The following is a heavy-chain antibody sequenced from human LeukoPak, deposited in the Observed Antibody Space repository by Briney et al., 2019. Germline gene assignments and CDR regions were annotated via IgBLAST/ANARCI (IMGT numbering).Heavy chain of an antibody. J-gene: IGHJ4*02. CDR3: SRNGLVDFDY. CDR1: GFAFDDFA. CDR2: IRRRAYGGAA. V-gene: IGHV3-49*04. Sequence: PGGSLRLSCTTSGFAFDDFAMSWVRQPAGKGLEWVGFIRRRAYGGAAEYAASVKGRFIISRDVSKGIAYLQMNSLKTEDTAVYYCSRNGLVDFDYWGQGSRVIVSP.